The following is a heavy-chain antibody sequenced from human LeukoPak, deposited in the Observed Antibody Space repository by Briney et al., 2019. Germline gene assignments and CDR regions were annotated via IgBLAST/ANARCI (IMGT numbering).Heavy chain of an antibody. V-gene: IGHV4-59*01. J-gene: IGHJ2*01. Sequence: SETLSLTCTVSGGSISSYYWSWIRQSPGKGLECIRYIHYTGSTNYNPSLKSRVTISVETSKNQFSLKLKSVTAADTAVYYCARVYYSSSYDYWYFDLWGRGTLVTVSS. CDR1: GGSISSYY. CDR3: ARVYYSSSYDYWYFDL. D-gene: IGHD6-13*01. CDR2: IHYTGST.